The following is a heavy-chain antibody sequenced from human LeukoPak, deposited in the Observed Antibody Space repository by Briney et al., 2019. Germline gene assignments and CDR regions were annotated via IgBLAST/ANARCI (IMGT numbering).Heavy chain of an antibody. V-gene: IGHV3-7*05. J-gene: IGHJ6*02. D-gene: IGHD6-6*01. Sequence: GGSLRLSCAASGFTFSSYWMSWVRQAPGKGLEWVANIKQDGSEEEYVDSLKGRFTISRDNAKNSLFLQMNTLRAEDTAVYYCARDPYSSTWSYGMDVWGQGTTVTVSS. CDR2: IKQDGSEE. CDR1: GFTFSSYW. CDR3: ARDPYSSTWSYGMDV.